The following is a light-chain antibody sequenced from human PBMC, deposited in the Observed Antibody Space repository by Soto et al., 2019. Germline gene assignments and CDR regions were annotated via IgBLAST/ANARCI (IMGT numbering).Light chain of an antibody. V-gene: IGLV2-14*01. CDR3: SSYTSVTTFVV. J-gene: IGLJ1*01. CDR2: EVT. CDR1: SSDIGRYNF. Sequence: ALTQPASVSGSPGQSITISCTGTSSDIGRYNFVSWHQQHPGKAPKLLVYEVTNRPSGVSNRFSGSKSGNTASLTIFGLQTEDEADYYCSSYTSVTTFVVFGTGTKVTVL.